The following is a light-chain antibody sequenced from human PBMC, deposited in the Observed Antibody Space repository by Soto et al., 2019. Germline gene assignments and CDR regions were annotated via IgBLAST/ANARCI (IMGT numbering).Light chain of an antibody. CDR2: AAS. V-gene: IGKV1-6*01. Sequence: AIQKTKYPSSLSAAVGDRVTIACRASQGIRNDLVWYQQKPGKAPNLLIYAASSLQSGVPSRFSGSGSGTDFTLTISSLQPEDFATYYCLQHYNYPRTFGQGTKVEIK. J-gene: IGKJ1*01. CDR1: QGIRND. CDR3: LQHYNYPRT.